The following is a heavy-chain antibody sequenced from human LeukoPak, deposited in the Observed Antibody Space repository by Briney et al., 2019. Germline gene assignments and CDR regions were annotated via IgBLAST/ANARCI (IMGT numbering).Heavy chain of an antibody. CDR1: EFTFSSYS. V-gene: IGHV3-30*03. CDR3: ARERSRYTDFDF. J-gene: IGHJ4*02. Sequence: GGSLRLSCAASEFTFSSYSMNWVRQAPGKGLEWVAGISYDGRTKFYANFVKGRFTFSSDYSKNTLYLQMNSLRVEDTALYYCARERSRYTDFDFWGQGTLVTVPS. CDR2: ISYDGRTK. D-gene: IGHD1-1*01.